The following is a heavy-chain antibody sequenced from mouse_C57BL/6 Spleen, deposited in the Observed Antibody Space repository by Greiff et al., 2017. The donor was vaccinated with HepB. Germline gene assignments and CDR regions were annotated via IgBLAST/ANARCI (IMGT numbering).Heavy chain of an antibody. CDR2: INSDGGST. J-gene: IGHJ1*03. Sequence: VQLKESGGGLVQPGESLKLSCESNEYEFPSHDMSWVRKTPEKRLELVAAINSDGGSTYYPDTMERRFIISRDNTKKTLYLQMSSLRSEDTALYYCARVYDGGPHWYFDVWGTGTTVTVSS. V-gene: IGHV5-2*01. D-gene: IGHD2-12*01. CDR3: ARVYDGGPHWYFDV. CDR1: EYEFPSHD.